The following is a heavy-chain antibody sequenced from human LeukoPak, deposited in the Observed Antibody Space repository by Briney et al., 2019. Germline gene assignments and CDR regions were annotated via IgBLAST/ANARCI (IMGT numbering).Heavy chain of an antibody. D-gene: IGHD3-10*01. Sequence: PSETLSLTCTVSGGSISSGSYYWSWIRQPAGTGLEWIGRIYTSGSTNYNPSLKSRVTISVDTSKNQFSLKLSSVTAADTAVYYCAREVVYGSCDPWGQGTLVTVSS. CDR3: AREVVYGSCDP. CDR1: GGSISSGSYY. V-gene: IGHV4-61*02. J-gene: IGHJ5*02. CDR2: IYTSGST.